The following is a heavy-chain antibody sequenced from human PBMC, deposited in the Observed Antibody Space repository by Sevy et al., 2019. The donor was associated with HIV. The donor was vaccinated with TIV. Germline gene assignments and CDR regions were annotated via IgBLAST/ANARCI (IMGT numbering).Heavy chain of an antibody. Sequence: SETLSLTCPVSGGSISSGGYYWSWIRQHPGKGLEWIGYIYYSGSTYYNPSLKSRVTISVDTSKNQFSLKLSSVTAADTAVYYCARESRRGKQHNWFDPWGQGTLVTVSS. D-gene: IGHD1-1*01. V-gene: IGHV4-31*03. CDR1: GGSISSGGYY. CDR3: ARESRRGKQHNWFDP. CDR2: IYYSGST. J-gene: IGHJ5*02.